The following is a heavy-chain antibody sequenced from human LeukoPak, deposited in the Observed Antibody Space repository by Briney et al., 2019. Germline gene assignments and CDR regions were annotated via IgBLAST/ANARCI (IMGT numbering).Heavy chain of an antibody. J-gene: IGHJ2*01. CDR3: ARDNEAWYFDL. V-gene: IGHV3-43*01. CDR2: ISWDGSSR. Sequence: TGGSLRLSCAASGFTFDDYTMHWVRHAPGKGLEWVSLISWDGSSRYYADSVKGRFTISRDNSKNSLYLQMNSLRTEDTALYYCARDNEAWYFDLWGRGTPVTVSS. CDR1: GFTFDDYT.